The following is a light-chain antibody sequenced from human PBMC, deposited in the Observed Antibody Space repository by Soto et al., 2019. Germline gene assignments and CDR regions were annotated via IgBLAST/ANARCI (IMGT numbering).Light chain of an antibody. CDR2: KAS. J-gene: IGKJ1*01. CDR1: QSISSW. V-gene: IGKV1-5*03. Sequence: DIQMTQSPSTLSASVGDRVTITCRASQSISSWLAWYQQKPGKSPKLLIYKASSLESGVPSRFSGSGSGTELTITISILQPDNLPPYYDQQYNSYSPKTFGQGTKVEIK. CDR3: QQYNSYSPKT.